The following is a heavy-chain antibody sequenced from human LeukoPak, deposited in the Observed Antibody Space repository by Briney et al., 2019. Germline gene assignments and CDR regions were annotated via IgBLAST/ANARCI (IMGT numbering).Heavy chain of an antibody. D-gene: IGHD1-26*01. V-gene: IGHV1-18*01. CDR1: GYTFTSYG. CDR2: ISAYNGNT. CDR3: ARDLNWDSGSYSPPLDY. Sequence: GASVKVSCKASGYTFTSYGISWVRQAPGQGLEWMGWISAYNGNTNYAQKFQGRVTMTTDTSTSTAYMELRSLRSDDTAVYYCARDLNWDSGSYSPPLDYWGQGTLVTVSS. J-gene: IGHJ4*02.